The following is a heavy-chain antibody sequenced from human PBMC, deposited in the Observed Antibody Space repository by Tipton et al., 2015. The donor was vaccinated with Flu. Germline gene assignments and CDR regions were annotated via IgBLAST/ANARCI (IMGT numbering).Heavy chain of an antibody. V-gene: IGHV3-53*01. CDR3: ARDRTRLASPLDY. J-gene: IGHJ4*02. D-gene: IGHD3-16*01. CDR2: IYSGGST. CDR1: GFTVSSNY. Sequence: SLRLSCVVSGFTVSSNYMTWVRQAPGKGLEWVSVIYSGGSTKYADSVKGRFIISRDNAKNSLSLQMNSLRAEDTALYFCARDRTRLASPLDYWGQGTLVTVSS.